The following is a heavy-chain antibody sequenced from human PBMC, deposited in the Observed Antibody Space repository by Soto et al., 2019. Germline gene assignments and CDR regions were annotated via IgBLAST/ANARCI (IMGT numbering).Heavy chain of an antibody. D-gene: IGHD1-26*01. V-gene: IGHV3-21*04. CDR3: ARGIIVGATVRYYYGMDV. Sequence: GGSLRLSCAASGFTFSSYSMNWVRQAPGKGLEWVSSISSSSSYIYYADSVKGRFTISRDNAKNSLYLQMNSLRSEDTAVYYCARGIIVGATVRYYYGMDVWGQGTTVTVSS. CDR1: GFTFSSYS. CDR2: ISSSSSYI. J-gene: IGHJ6*02.